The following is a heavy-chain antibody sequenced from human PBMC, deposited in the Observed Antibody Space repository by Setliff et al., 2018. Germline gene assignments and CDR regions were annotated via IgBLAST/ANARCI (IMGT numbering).Heavy chain of an antibody. D-gene: IGHD3-10*01. CDR3: ARASRFGTIKYRGDYYMDV. Sequence: ASVKVSCKASGYTFTTYAISWMRQAPGQGLEWMGWINTNTGNPSYAQGFTGRFVFSLDTSVSTAYLQISSLKAEDTALYYCARASRFGTIKYRGDYYMDVWSKGTTVTVSS. J-gene: IGHJ6*03. V-gene: IGHV7-4-1*02. CDR1: GYTFTTYA. CDR2: INTNTGNP.